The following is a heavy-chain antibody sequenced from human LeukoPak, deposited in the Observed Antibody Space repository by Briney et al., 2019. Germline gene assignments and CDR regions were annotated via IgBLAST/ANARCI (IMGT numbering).Heavy chain of an antibody. Sequence: PGGSLRLSCAASGFTFSSYWMSWVRQAPGKGLEWVANIKQDGSEKYYVDSVKGRFTISRDNAKNSLYLQMNSLRAEDTAVYYCARDGGGEHQLLYYFDYWGQGTLVNVSS. D-gene: IGHD2-2*01. CDR2: IKQDGSEK. CDR1: GFTFSSYW. V-gene: IGHV3-7*01. J-gene: IGHJ4*02. CDR3: ARDGGGEHQLLYYFDY.